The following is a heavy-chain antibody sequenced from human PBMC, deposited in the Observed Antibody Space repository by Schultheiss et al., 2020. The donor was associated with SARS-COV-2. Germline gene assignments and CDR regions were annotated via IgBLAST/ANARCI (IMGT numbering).Heavy chain of an antibody. CDR2: IWYDGSNK. J-gene: IGHJ4*02. D-gene: IGHD3-9*01. CDR3: ARVGPVLRYFDWLMDY. Sequence: GGSLRLSCAASGFTFSSYGMHWVRQAPGKGLEWVAVIWYDGSNKYYADSVKGRLTISRDNSKNTLYLQMNSLRAEDTAVYYCARVGPVLRYFDWLMDYWGQGTLVTVSS. V-gene: IGHV3-33*01. CDR1: GFTFSSYG.